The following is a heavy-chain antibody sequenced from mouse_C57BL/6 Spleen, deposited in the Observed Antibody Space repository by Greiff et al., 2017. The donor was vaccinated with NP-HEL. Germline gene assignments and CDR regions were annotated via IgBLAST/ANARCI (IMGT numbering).Heavy chain of an antibody. CDR2: ISYDGSN. V-gene: IGHV3-6*01. CDR1: GYSITSGYY. D-gene: IGHD1-1*01. CDR3: ARGNYYGSSSYYFDY. Sequence: EVHLVESGPGLVKPSQSLSLTCSVTGYSITSGYYWNWIRQFPGNKLEWMGYISYDGSNNYNPSLKNRISITRDTSKNQFFLKLNSVTTEDTATYYCARGNYYGSSSYYFDYWGQGTTLTVSS. J-gene: IGHJ2*01.